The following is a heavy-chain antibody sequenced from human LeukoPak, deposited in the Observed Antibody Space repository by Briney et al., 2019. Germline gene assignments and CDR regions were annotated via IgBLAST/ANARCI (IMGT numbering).Heavy chain of an antibody. D-gene: IGHD2-8*01. V-gene: IGHV3-21*01. Sequence: TGGSLRLSCAASGLAVTNNYMTWVRQAPGKGLEWVSSISSSSSYIYYADSVKGRFTISRDNAKNSLYLQMNSLRAEDTAVYYCARTFEYCTNGVCYTRYYYYYYMDVWGKGTTVTVSS. CDR3: ARTFEYCTNGVCYTRYYYYYYMDV. CDR2: ISSSSSYI. CDR1: GLAVTNNY. J-gene: IGHJ6*03.